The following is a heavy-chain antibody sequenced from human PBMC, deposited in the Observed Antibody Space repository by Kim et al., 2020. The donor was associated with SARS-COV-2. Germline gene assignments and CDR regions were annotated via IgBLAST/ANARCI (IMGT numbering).Heavy chain of an antibody. D-gene: IGHD3-10*02. CDR3: ARDYMFGFDI. J-gene: IGHJ3*02. Sequence: GVSLRLSCAASGFTISSYWMSWVRQAPGKGPEWLANIKQDGSEKYYVGSVKGRFTVSRDNAENSLYLQVNSLRVEDTAMYYCARDYMFGFDIWGHGTMVTVSS. CDR1: GFTISSYW. CDR2: IKQDGSEK. V-gene: IGHV3-7*01.